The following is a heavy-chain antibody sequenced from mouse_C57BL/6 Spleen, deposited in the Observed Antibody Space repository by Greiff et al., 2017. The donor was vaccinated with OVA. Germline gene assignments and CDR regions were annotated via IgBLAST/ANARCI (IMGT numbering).Heavy chain of an antibody. CDR2: IDPEDGDT. CDR3: TTWSYGSSYEFAY. J-gene: IGHJ3*01. V-gene: IGHV14-1*01. D-gene: IGHD1-1*01. Sequence: EVKLMESGAELVRPGASVKLSCTASGFNIKDYYMHWVKQRPEQGLGWIGRIDPEDGDTEYAPKFQGKATMTADTSSNTAYLQLSSLTSEDTAVYYCTTWSYGSSYEFAYWGQGTLVTVSA. CDR1: GFNIKDYY.